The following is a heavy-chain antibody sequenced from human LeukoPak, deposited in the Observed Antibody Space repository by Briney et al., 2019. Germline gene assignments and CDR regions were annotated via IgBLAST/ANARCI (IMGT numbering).Heavy chain of an antibody. CDR1: GYTFTSYG. J-gene: IGHJ4*02. CDR3: ARWGRGELPFTDY. V-gene: IGHV1-8*02. Sequence: EASVKVSCKASGYTFTSYGINWVRQATGQGLEWMGWMNPNSGNTGYAQKFQGRVTMTRNTSISTAYMELSSLRSEDTAVYYCARWGRGELPFTDYWGQGTLVTVSS. CDR2: MNPNSGNT. D-gene: IGHD3-16*01.